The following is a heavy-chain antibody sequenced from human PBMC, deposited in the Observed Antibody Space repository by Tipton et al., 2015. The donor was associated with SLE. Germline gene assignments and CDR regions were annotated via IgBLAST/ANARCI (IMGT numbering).Heavy chain of an antibody. Sequence: SLRLSCAASGFTFSSYSMNWVRQAPGKGLEWVSSISSSSSYIYYADSVKGRFTISRDNAKNSLFLQMNSLRAEDTAVYYCARDRVRAAAGTFGYWGQGNLVTVSS. CDR1: GFTFSSYS. D-gene: IGHD6-13*01. CDR3: ARDRVRAAAGTFGY. V-gene: IGHV3-21*01. CDR2: ISSSSSYI. J-gene: IGHJ4*02.